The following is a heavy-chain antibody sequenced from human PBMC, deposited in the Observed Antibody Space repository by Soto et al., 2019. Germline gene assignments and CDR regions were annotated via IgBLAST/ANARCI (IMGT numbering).Heavy chain of an antibody. D-gene: IGHD3-3*01. CDR2: IWYDGSNK. CDR1: GFTYSSYG. V-gene: IGHV3-33*01. CDR3: ARVGDFRALYRPAPYYYYGMYV. Sequence: QVQLVESGGGVVQPGRSLRLSCAASGFTYSSYGMHWVRQAPGTGLEWVAVIWYDGSNKYYADSVKGRFTISRDNSKNTLYLQMNSLRAEDTAVYYCARVGDFRALYRPAPYYYYGMYVWGQGTTVTVSS. J-gene: IGHJ6*02.